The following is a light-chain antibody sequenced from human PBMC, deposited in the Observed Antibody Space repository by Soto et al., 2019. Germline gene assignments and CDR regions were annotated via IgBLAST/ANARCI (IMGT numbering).Light chain of an antibody. CDR1: QRVIGN. Sequence: EVVMTQSPATLSVSPGERATLSCRASQRVIGNLAWYQQKPGRAPRLLIYGASARASGIPARFSGSGSGTEFTLTISSLQSEDFSGYYCQQYKNWPLTFRRGNKVEIK. CDR3: QQYKNWPLT. V-gene: IGKV3D-15*01. CDR2: GAS. J-gene: IGKJ4*01.